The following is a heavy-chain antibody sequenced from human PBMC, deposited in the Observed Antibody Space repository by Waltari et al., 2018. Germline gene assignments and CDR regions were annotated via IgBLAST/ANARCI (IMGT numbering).Heavy chain of an antibody. CDR1: GGSLSSSNW. Sequence: QVQLQESGPGLVKPSGTLSLTCAVSGGSLSSSNWWSWVRPPPGKGLEWLGEIYHSGSTNYNPSLKSRVTISVDKSKNQFSLKLSSVTAADTAVYYCARGGGVVTDPTDAFDIWGQGTMVTVSS. D-gene: IGHD3-16*01. J-gene: IGHJ3*02. V-gene: IGHV4-4*02. CDR2: IYHSGST. CDR3: ARGGGVVTDPTDAFDI.